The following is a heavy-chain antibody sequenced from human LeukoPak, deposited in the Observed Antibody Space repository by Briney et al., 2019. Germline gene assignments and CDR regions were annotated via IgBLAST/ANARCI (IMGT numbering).Heavy chain of an antibody. CDR1: GYTFTSYG. D-gene: IGHD4-23*01. CDR2: ISAYNGNT. V-gene: IGHV1-18*01. J-gene: IGHJ6*03. Sequence: ASVKVSCKASGYTFTSYGISWVRQAPGQGLEWMGWISAYNGNTNYAQKLQGRVTMTTDTSTSTAYMELRSLRSDDTAVYYCARGAYGGENYYYYMDVWGKGTTVTVSS. CDR3: ARGAYGGENYYYYMDV.